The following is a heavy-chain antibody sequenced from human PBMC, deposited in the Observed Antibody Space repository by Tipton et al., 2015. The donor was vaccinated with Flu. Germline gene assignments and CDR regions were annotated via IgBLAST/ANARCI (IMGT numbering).Heavy chain of an antibody. J-gene: IGHJ3*02. D-gene: IGHD3-16*01. CDR2: ISDSGKT. Sequence: TLSLTCSVSGASISSSGYYWTWIRQQPGMGLEWMGYISDSGKTYYNPSLNSRVTISLDTSKNQFSLVMNSVTAADTAVYYCAREWGDAFDIWGQGTMVTVSS. CDR1: GASISSSGYY. CDR3: AREWGDAFDI. V-gene: IGHV4-31*03.